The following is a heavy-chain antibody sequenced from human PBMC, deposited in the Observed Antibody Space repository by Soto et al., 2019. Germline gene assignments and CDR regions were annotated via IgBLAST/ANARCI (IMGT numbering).Heavy chain of an antibody. CDR3: ARESSRYVDANWFDP. CDR2: IYYSGST. CDR1: GGSISSGGYY. D-gene: IGHD2-2*01. J-gene: IGHJ5*02. Sequence: SETLSLTCTVSGGSISSGGYYWSWIRQHPGKGLEWIGYIYYSGSTYYNPSLKSRVTISVDTSKNQFSLKLSSVTAADTAVYYCARESSRYVDANWFDPWGQGTLVTVSS. V-gene: IGHV4-31*03.